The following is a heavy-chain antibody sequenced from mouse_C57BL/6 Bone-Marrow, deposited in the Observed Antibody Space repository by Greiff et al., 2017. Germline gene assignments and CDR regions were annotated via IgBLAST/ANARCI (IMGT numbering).Heavy chain of an antibody. CDR3: TTGDGYGYFDV. CDR1: GFNIKDDY. J-gene: IGHJ1*03. Sequence: VQLQQSGAELVRPGASVKLSCTASGFNIKDDYMHWVKQRPEQGLEWIGWIDPENGDTEYASKFQGKATITADTASNTAYLQLSSLTSEDTAVDYCTTGDGYGYFDVWGTGTTVTVSS. V-gene: IGHV14-4*01. CDR2: IDPENGDT. D-gene: IGHD2-3*01.